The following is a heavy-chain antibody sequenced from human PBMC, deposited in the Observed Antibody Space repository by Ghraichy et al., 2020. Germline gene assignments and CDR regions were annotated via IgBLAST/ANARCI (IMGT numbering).Heavy chain of an antibody. CDR2: SKNRPHSFAT. D-gene: IGHD2-21*02. CDR1: GFTFSDVF. J-gene: IGHJ4*02. Sequence: GGALRLSCATSGFTFSDVFIDWVRQAPGKGLEWIGRSKNRPHSFATEYAASLIGRFTISRDESKNSVFLHISSLKTEDTAVYYCAEIRDFYGDWGQGTMATVSS. V-gene: IGHV3-72*01. CDR3: AEIRDFYGD.